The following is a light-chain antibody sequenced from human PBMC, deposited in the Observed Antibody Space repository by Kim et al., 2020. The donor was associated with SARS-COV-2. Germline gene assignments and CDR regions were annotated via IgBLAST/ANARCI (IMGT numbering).Light chain of an antibody. Sequence: ASIGDRVTITCRATRNIASWVAWYQQKPGEAPRLLIYKASNLKSGVPSRFSGSGSGTEFTLTTDSLQADDLATYYCQQYRSYPWTFGQGTKVDIK. V-gene: IGKV1-5*03. CDR1: RNIASW. CDR3: QQYRSYPWT. CDR2: KAS. J-gene: IGKJ1*01.